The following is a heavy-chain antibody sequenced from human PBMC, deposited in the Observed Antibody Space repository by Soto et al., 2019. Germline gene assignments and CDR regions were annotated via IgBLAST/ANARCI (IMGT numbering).Heavy chain of an antibody. J-gene: IGHJ4*02. D-gene: IGHD3-10*01. CDR1: GGSISSGDYY. CDR2: IYYSGST. V-gene: IGHV4-30-4*01. Sequence: SETLSLTCTVSGGSISSGDYYWSWIRQPPGKGLEWIGYIYYSGSTYYNPSLKSRVTISVDTSKNQFSLKLSSVTAADTAVYYCARGVAEEKTWLFNFDYWGQGTLVTVSS. CDR3: ARGVAEEKTWLFNFDY.